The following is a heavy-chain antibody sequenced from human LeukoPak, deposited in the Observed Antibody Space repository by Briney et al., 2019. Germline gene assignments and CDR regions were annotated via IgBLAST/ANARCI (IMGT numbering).Heavy chain of an antibody. CDR1: GYTFTSYD. V-gene: IGHV1-8*01. D-gene: IGHD4-23*01. J-gene: IGHJ6*02. CDR3: ARGPPGGYYYYYGMDV. CDR2: MNPNSGNT. Sequence: ASVKVSCMASGYTFTSYDINWVRQATGQGLEWMGWMNPNSGNTGYAQKFQGRVTMTRKTSISTAYMELSSLRSEDTAVYYCARGPPGGYYYYYGMDVWGQGTTVTVSS.